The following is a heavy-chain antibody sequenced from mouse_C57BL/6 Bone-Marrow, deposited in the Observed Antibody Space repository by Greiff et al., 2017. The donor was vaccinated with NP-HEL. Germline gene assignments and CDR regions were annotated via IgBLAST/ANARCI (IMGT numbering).Heavy chain of an antibody. J-gene: IGHJ1*03. V-gene: IGHV5-4*01. CDR2: ISDGGSYT. Sequence: EVQLQQSGGGLVKPGGSLKLSCAASGFTFSSYAMSWVRQTPEKRLEWVATISDGGSYTYYPDNVKGRFTISRDNAKNNLYLQMSHLKSEDTAMYYCARDGVARYFDVWGTGTTVTVSS. CDR1: GFTFSSYA. D-gene: IGHD1-1*02. CDR3: ARDGVARYFDV.